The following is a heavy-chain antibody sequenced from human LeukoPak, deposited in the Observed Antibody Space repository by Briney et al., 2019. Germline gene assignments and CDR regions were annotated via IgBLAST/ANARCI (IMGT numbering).Heavy chain of an antibody. CDR2: IHKDGSAK. CDR1: GFPFSGYW. D-gene: IGHD3-10*01. Sequence: GGSLRLSCGASGFPFSGYWMSWVRQAPGKGLEWVANIHKDGSAKRYVDSVKGRFTISRDNAKSSLYLQMNSLRDEDTAVYYCTRDRGFGADNYWGQGSLVSVSS. J-gene: IGHJ4*02. V-gene: IGHV3-7*01. CDR3: TRDRGFGADNY.